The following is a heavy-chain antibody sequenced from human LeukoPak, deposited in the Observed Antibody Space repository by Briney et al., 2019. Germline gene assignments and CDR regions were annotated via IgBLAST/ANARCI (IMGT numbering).Heavy chain of an antibody. CDR3: ARDRRAYSSSSWDAFDI. Sequence: PGGSLRLSCAASGFTFSSYRMNWVRQAPGKGREWVSYISSSSSTIYYADSVKGRFTISRDNAKNSLYLQMNSLRAEDTAVYYCARDRRAYSSSSWDAFDIWGQGTMVTVSS. V-gene: IGHV3-48*01. D-gene: IGHD6-13*01. CDR1: GFTFSSYR. J-gene: IGHJ3*02. CDR2: ISSSSSTI.